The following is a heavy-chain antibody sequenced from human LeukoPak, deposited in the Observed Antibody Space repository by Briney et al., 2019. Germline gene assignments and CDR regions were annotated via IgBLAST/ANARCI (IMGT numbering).Heavy chain of an antibody. CDR3: ARLCGGDCYSSAFDI. CDR2: IYYSGST. D-gene: IGHD2-21*01. CDR1: GGSISSGGYY. Sequence: SETLSLTCTVSGGSISSGGYYWSWIRQPPGKGLEWIGSIYYSGSTYYNPSLKSRVTISVDTSKNQFSLKLSSVTAADTAVYYCARLCGGDCYSSAFDIWGQGTMVTVSS. J-gene: IGHJ3*02. V-gene: IGHV4-39*01.